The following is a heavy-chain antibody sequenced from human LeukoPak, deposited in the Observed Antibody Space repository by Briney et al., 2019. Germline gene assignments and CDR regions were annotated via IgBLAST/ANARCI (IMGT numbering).Heavy chain of an antibody. J-gene: IGHJ5*02. V-gene: IGHV4-59*08. CDR1: GGSISSYY. CDR2: IYYSGST. CDR3: ARRVGCGGYCSGWFVP. D-gene: IGHD2-21*02. Sequence: PSETLSLTCTVSGGSISSYYWSWIRQPPGKGLEWIGYIYYSGSTNYNPSLKSRVTISVDTSKNQFSLKLSSVTAAETTVYYCARRVGCGGYCSGWFVPWGQGTLVTVSS.